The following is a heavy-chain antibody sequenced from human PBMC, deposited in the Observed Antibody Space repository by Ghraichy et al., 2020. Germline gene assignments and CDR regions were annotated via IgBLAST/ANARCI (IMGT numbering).Heavy chain of an antibody. Sequence: GGSLRLSCAASGFTVSSNYMSWVRQAPGKGLEWVSVIYSGGSTYYADSMKGRFTISRDNSKNTLYLQMNSLRAEDTAVYYCARGTLGADSSGYYYYYYGMDVWGQGTTVTVSS. CDR1: GFTVSSNY. V-gene: IGHV3-53*01. CDR3: ARGTLGADSSGYYYYYYGMDV. J-gene: IGHJ6*02. CDR2: IYSGGST. D-gene: IGHD3-22*01.